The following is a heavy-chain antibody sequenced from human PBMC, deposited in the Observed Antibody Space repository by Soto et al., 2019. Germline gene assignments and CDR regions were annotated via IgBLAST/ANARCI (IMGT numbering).Heavy chain of an antibody. CDR1: GYTLTELS. Sequence: ASVKVSCKVSGYTLTELSMHWVRQAPGKGLEWMGGFDPEDGETIYAQKFQGRVTMTEDTSTDTAYMELSSLRSEDTAVYYCATRIGNIGWYWLDTWGQGTLVTVSS. CDR2: FDPEDGET. V-gene: IGHV1-24*01. D-gene: IGHD6-19*01. J-gene: IGHJ5*02. CDR3: ATRIGNIGWYWLDT.